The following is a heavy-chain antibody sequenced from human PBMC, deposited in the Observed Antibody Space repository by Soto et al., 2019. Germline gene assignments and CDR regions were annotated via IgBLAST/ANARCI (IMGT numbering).Heavy chain of an antibody. V-gene: IGHV3-15*01. CDR1: GFTFSNAW. CDR2: IKSKTDGGTT. CDR3: TTNGNDYGDYLN. J-gene: IGHJ4*02. Sequence: GGSLRLSCAASGFTFSNAWRSWVRQAPGKGLEWVGRIKSKTDGGTTDYAAPVKGRFTISRDDSKNTLYLQMNSLKTEDTAVYYCTTNGNDYGDYLNWGQGTLVTVSS. D-gene: IGHD4-17*01.